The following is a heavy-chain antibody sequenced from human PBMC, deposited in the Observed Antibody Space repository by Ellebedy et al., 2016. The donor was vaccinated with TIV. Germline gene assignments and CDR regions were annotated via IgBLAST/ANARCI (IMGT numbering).Heavy chain of an antibody. Sequence: PGGSLRLSCKASGYSFNSYWIGWVRQMPGKGLEWMGVIYPGDSDTRYSPSFQGHVTISADKSAGTAYLQWSSLKASDTAMYYCARSIVGTSRNLYYLDYWGQGTLVTVSS. CDR2: IYPGDSDT. CDR1: GYSFNSYW. V-gene: IGHV5-51*01. CDR3: ARSIVGTSRNLYYLDY. J-gene: IGHJ4*02. D-gene: IGHD1-26*01.